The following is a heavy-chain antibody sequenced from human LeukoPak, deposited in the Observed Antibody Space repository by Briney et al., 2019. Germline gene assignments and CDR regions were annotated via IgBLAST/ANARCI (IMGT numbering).Heavy chain of an antibody. CDR2: INPNSGDT. D-gene: IGHD7-27*01. CDR3: ARAGTESKWGLPRADYYYMDV. V-gene: IGHV1-2*02. J-gene: IGHJ6*03. CDR1: GYTFADYY. Sequence: ASVKVSCKASGYTFADYYIHWVRQAPGQGLEWMGWINPNSGDTNYAQKFQGRVTMTRDTSISTAYMELSNVRSDDTALYYCARAGTESKWGLPRADYYYMDVWGKGTTVTVSS.